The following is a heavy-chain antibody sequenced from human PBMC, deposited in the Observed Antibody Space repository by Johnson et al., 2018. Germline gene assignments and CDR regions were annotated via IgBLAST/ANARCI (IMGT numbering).Heavy chain of an antibody. CDR3: ATGYDFSTDSFDI. D-gene: IGHD3-3*01. V-gene: IGHV3-21*01. CDR1: GFTFSSYY. CDR2: ISSSSSYI. Sequence: QLVQSGGGLVRPGGSLRLCCGASGFTFSSYYINWVRQAPGEGLEWVSSISSSSSYIYYASAVKGRFTISRDNAKNPLFLQRNSLRAEDTAVYYCATGYDFSTDSFDIWGQGTMVTVSS. J-gene: IGHJ3*02.